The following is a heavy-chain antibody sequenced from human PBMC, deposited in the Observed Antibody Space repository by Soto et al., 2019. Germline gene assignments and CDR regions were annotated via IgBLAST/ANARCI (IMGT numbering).Heavy chain of an antibody. CDR3: ARRIAVAGNYDR. CDR2: IDGDGTTT. J-gene: IGHJ5*02. CDR1: GFSFNSYW. V-gene: IGHV3-74*01. D-gene: IGHD6-19*01. Sequence: GGSLRLSCAASGFSFNSYWMHWVRQVPGKGLECVSRIDGDGTTTHYADSVKGRFTISRDNAKNTLYLQMSSLRADDSAVYFCARRIAVAGNYDRWGQGTLVTVSS.